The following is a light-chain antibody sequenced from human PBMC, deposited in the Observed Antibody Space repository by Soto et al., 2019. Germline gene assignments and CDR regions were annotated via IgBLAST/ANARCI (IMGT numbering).Light chain of an antibody. V-gene: IGKV3-11*01. Sequence: EIVLTQSPATLSLSPGERVTLSCKASQNIRSHLAWYLQKPGQPPRLLIFGASNRATGIPARFSGSGSGTDFTLTISSLEPEDSGLYYCQQRSDWPLTFGGGARVEVK. CDR1: QNIRSH. CDR2: GAS. CDR3: QQRSDWPLT. J-gene: IGKJ4*01.